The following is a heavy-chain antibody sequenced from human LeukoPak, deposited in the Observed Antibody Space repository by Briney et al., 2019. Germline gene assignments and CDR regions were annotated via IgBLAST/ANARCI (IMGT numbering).Heavy chain of an antibody. CDR1: GGSISSYY. V-gene: IGHV4-59*01. CDR3: ARAIWGYWYFDL. D-gene: IGHD3-16*01. Sequence: SETLSLTCTVSGGSISSYYWSWIRQPPGKRLEWIGYINYSGNTNYKPSLKSRVTISVDTSKDQFSLKLSSVTAADTAVYYCARAIWGYWYFDLWGGGTLVTVSS. CDR2: INYSGNT. J-gene: IGHJ2*01.